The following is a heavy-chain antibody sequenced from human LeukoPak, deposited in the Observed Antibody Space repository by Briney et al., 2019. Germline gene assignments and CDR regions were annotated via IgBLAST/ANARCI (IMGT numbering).Heavy chain of an antibody. CDR2: INTDGSTT. CDR1: GFTFSSYW. J-gene: IGHJ4*02. CDR3: ARAYSGSYRFDY. D-gene: IGHD1-26*01. V-gene: IGHV3-74*01. Sequence: GGSLRLSCAASGFTFSSYWMHWVRQAPGEGLVWVSSINTDGSTTTYADSVKGRFTISRDNAKNTLYLRMNSLGAEDTAVYYCARAYSGSYRFDYWGQGTLVTVSS.